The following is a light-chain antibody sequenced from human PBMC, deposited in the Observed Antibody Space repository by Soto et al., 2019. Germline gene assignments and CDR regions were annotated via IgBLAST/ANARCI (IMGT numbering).Light chain of an antibody. V-gene: IGKV1-39*01. J-gene: IGKJ4*01. CDR1: QSISNY. Sequence: DMEMTPSPSSLSASVGDRVTITCRASQSISNYLNWYQHKQGKVPKHLIYAASSLQSGVPTRFSGSGSGTDFTLSINSLRPEDFANYYCQQSYGTPRTFGGGNQIEIK. CDR2: AAS. CDR3: QQSYGTPRT.